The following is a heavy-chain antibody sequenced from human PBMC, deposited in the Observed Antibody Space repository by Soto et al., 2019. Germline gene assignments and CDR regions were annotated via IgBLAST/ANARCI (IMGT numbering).Heavy chain of an antibody. V-gene: IGHV5-10-1*01. J-gene: IGHJ6*02. D-gene: IGHD1-26*01. CDR1: GYSFTSYW. CDR3: ASQGSGSYYSYYYGMDV. Sequence: GESLKISCKGSGYSFTSYWISWVRQMPGKGLEWMGRIDPSDSYTNYSPSFQGHVTISADKSISTAYLQWSSLKASDTAMYYCASQGSGSYYSYYYGMDVWGQGTTDTV. CDR2: IDPSDSYT.